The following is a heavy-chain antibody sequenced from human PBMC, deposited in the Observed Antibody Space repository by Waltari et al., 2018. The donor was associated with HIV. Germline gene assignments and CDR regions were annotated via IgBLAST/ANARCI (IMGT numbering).Heavy chain of an antibody. V-gene: IGHV3-53*01. Sequence: EVLLAESGGGLIQPGGSLGLSCTASNSSISAKHVTWIRQAPGGSLEWVAVVYPDDTTHYADSVSGRFTISRAKSRTKVFLLMNSLFVDDTATYFCATGVRYYGPWGQGTRV. J-gene: IGHJ5*02. CDR3: ATGVRYYGP. CDR2: VYPDDTT. D-gene: IGHD3-22*01. CDR1: NSSISAKH.